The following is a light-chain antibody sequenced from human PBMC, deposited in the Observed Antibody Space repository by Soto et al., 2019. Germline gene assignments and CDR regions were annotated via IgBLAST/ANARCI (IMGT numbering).Light chain of an antibody. V-gene: IGKV3-20*01. Sequence: VLPASSGCLTLYPGQRPTLSCRASPSVSGSYLAWYQQKPGQAPRLLIYGASSRATGIPDRFSGSGSGTDFTLTISRLEPEDFAVYYCQQYDSSPKTFGQATKVDIK. CDR2: GAS. J-gene: IGKJ1*01. CDR1: PSVSGSY. CDR3: QQYDSSPKT.